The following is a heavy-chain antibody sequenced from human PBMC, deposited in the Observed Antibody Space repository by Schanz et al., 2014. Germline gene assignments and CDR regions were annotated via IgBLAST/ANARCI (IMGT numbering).Heavy chain of an antibody. Sequence: QLQLVQSGAEVKKPGSSVKVSCKLSGGTFSSYTISWMRQAPGQGLEWMGKIIPVLNIATYAQRFQGRVSITADTSTNTAYMELSSLTSEDTTMRYCARGRGFYDYWGQGALVTVSS. CDR3: ARGRGFYDY. CDR1: GGTFSSYT. J-gene: IGHJ4*02. D-gene: IGHD3-10*01. CDR2: IIPVLNIA. V-gene: IGHV1-69*02.